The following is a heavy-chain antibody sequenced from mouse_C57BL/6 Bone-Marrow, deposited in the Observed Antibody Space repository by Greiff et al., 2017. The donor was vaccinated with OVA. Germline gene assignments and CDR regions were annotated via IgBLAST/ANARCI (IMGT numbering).Heavy chain of an antibody. CDR2: INPGSGGT. D-gene: IGHD1-1*01. V-gene: IGHV1-54*01. CDR1: GYAFTNYL. CDR3: ARRAYYYGSSYY. J-gene: IGHJ4*01. Sequence: QVQLQQSGAELVRPGTSVKVSCKASGYAFTNYLIEWVKQRPGQGLEWIGVINPGSGGTNYNEKFKGKATLTADKSSSTAYMQLSSLTSEDSAVYFCARRAYYYGSSYYWGQGTSVTVSS.